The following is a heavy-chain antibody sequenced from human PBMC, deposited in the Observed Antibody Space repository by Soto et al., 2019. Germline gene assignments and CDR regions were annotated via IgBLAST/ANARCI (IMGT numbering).Heavy chain of an antibody. J-gene: IGHJ4*02. CDR2: ISAHNGKT. D-gene: IGHD6-6*01. V-gene: IGHV1-18*01. CDR1: GYVFSDYG. CDR3: ARDRSSSDY. Sequence: QVHLVQSGAEVKKPGASVKVSCKASGYVFSDYGISWVRQAPGQGLDWMGWISAHNGKTDYAQKFQGRVTMTTDTSTSTAYMELTSLRSDDTAVYYCARDRSSSDYWGQGTLVTVSS.